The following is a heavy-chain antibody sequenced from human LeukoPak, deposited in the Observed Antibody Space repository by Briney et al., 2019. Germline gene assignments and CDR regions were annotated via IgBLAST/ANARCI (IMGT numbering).Heavy chain of an antibody. V-gene: IGHV1-2*04. D-gene: IGHD3-9*01. Sequence: GASVKVSCKASAYTFTAYYIHWVRQAPGQGLEWMGWINPNSGGTKYAQKFQDWVTVTRDTSISTAYMELSRLKSDDSAVYYCARARPNDVLTGYAYLDAFDLWGQGTMVTVSS. CDR2: INPNSGGT. CDR1: AYTFTAYY. CDR3: ARARPNDVLTGYAYLDAFDL. J-gene: IGHJ3*01.